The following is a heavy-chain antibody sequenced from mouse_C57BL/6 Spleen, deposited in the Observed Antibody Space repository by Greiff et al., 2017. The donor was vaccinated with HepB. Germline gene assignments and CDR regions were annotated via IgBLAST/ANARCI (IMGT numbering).Heavy chain of an antibody. J-gene: IGHJ4*01. V-gene: IGHV5-9-1*02. CDR2: ISSGGDYI. Sequence: EVKLMDSGEGLVKPGGSLKLSCAASGFTFSSYAMSWVRQTPEKRLEWVAYISSGGDYIYYADTVKGRFTISRDNARNTLYLQMSSLKSEDTAMYYCTRDRDYEGYYAMDYWGQGTSVTVSS. CDR3: TRDRDYEGYYAMDY. D-gene: IGHD1-1*01. CDR1: GFTFSSYA.